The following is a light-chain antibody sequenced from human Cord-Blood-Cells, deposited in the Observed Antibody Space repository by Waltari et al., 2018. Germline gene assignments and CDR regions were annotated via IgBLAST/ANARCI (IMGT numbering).Light chain of an antibody. CDR2: SNN. CDR1: SSNIGSQP. Sequence: QSVLTQPPSASGTPGQRVTNARSGTSSNIGSQPVNWYQQLPGTAPKLLTYSNNQRPSGVPDRFSGSKSGTSASLAISGLQSEDEADYYCAAWDDSLNGYVFGTGTKVTVL. CDR3: AAWDDSLNGYV. J-gene: IGLJ1*01. V-gene: IGLV1-44*01.